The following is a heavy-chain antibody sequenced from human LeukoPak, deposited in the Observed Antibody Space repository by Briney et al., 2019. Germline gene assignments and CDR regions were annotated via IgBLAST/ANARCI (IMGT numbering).Heavy chain of an antibody. CDR1: GYTFTSYG. CDR2: ISAYNGST. CDR3: ARDIPEYYYDSSGYYYFDY. V-gene: IGHV1-18*01. D-gene: IGHD3-22*01. J-gene: IGHJ4*02. Sequence: ASVKVSCKASGYTFTSYGISWVRQAPGQGLEWMGWISAYNGSTNYAQKLQGRVTMTTDTSTSTAYMELRSLRSDDTAVYYCARDIPEYYYDSSGYYYFDYWGQGTLVTVSS.